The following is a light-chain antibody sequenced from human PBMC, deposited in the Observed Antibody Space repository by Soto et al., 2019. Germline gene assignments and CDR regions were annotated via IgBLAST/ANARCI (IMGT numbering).Light chain of an antibody. J-gene: IGLJ2*01. V-gene: IGLV2-14*01. Sequence: QSVLTQPASVSGSPGQSITISCTGSSSDVGGYNYVSWYQQHPGKAPKLMIYEVSNRPSGISNRFSGSNSGNTAPLTLSALQAEDEADYYCSSYSSSSTLVFGGGTKLTVL. CDR3: SSYSSSSTLV. CDR1: SSDVGGYNY. CDR2: EVS.